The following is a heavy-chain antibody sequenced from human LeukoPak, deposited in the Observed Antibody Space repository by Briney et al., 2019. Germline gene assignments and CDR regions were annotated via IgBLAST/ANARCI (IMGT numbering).Heavy chain of an antibody. CDR1: GFTFSNYA. V-gene: IGHV3-30*18. D-gene: IGHD1-14*01. J-gene: IGHJ6*02. CDR3: ANSHVDHGSYYGMDV. Sequence: GGTLRLSCAASGFTFSNYAMHWVRQAPGKGLEGVAVISYDGSNKYYAASVHALFTLSRDNSKNTVYLQMNSLRGEDTAAYYCANSHVDHGSYYGMDVWGQGTTVTVSS. CDR2: ISYDGSNK.